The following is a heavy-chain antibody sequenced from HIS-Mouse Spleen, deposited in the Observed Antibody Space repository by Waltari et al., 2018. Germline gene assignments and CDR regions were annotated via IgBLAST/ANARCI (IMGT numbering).Heavy chain of an antibody. CDR1: GLPFSSYA. J-gene: IGHJ4*02. V-gene: IGHV3-30*04. CDR2: ISYDGSNK. Sequence: QVQLVESGGGVVQPGRSLRPSCDASGLPFSSYAMPWVRQAPGKGLEWVAVISYDGSNKYYADSVKGRFTISRDNSKNTLYLQMNSLRAEDTAVYYCARKRYYFDYWGQGTLVTVSS. CDR3: ARKRYYFDY.